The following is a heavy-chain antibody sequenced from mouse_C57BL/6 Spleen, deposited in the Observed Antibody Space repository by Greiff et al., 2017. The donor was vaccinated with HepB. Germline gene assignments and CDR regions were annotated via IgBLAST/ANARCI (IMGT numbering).Heavy chain of an antibody. J-gene: IGHJ2*01. CDR1: GYAFSSSW. V-gene: IGHV1-82*01. CDR3: ARNHYYGSSYGFDY. D-gene: IGHD1-1*01. CDR2: IYPGDGDT. Sequence: VQLQQSGPELVKPGASVKISCKASGYAFSSSWMNWVKQRPGKGLGWIGRIYPGDGDTNYNGKFKGKATLTADKSSSTAYMQLSSLTSEDSAVYFCARNHYYGSSYGFDYWGQGTTLTVSS.